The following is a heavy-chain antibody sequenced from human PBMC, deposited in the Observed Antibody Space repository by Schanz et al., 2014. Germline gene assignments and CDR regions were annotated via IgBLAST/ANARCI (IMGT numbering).Heavy chain of an antibody. D-gene: IGHD4-17*01. Sequence: QVHLVQSGAEVKKPGASVKVSCKASGNIFTNYYIHWVRQAPGQGLEWMGIINPSGGSTTYAQKFQGRVTMTSDTSTSTVYMELSSLRSEDTAVYYCARNYGGHSEESDRYGMDVWGQGTTVTVSS. J-gene: IGHJ6*02. V-gene: IGHV1-46*01. CDR3: ARNYGGHSEESDRYGMDV. CDR1: GNIFTNYY. CDR2: INPSGGST.